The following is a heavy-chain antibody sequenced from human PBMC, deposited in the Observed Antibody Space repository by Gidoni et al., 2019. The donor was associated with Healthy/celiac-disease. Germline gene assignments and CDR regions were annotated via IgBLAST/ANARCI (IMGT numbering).Heavy chain of an antibody. CDR1: GFTFSSYW. CDR3: ARTPAAAGTGYIFDY. CDR2: INSDGSST. V-gene: IGHV3-74*01. D-gene: IGHD6-13*01. Sequence: EVQLVESGGGLVQPGGSLRLSCAASGFTFSSYWMHWVRQAPGKGLVWVSRINSDGSSTSYADSVKGRFTISRDNAKNTLYLQMNSLRAEDTAVYYCARTPAAAGTGYIFDYWGQGTLVTVSS. J-gene: IGHJ4*02.